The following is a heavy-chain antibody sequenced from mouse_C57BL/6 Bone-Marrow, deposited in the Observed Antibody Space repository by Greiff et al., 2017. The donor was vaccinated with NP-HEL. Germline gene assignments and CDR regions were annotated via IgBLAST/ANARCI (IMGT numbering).Heavy chain of an antibody. CDR3: ARSHYDYNWFAY. CDR1: GFSLSTSGMG. Sequence: QVTLKECGPGILQSSQTLSLTCSFSGFSLSTSGMGVSWIRQPSGKGLEWLAHIYWDDDKRYNPSLKSRLTISKDTSRNQVFLKITSVDTADTATYYCARSHYDYNWFAYWGQGTLVTVSA. V-gene: IGHV8-12*01. J-gene: IGHJ3*01. D-gene: IGHD2-4*01. CDR2: IYWDDDK.